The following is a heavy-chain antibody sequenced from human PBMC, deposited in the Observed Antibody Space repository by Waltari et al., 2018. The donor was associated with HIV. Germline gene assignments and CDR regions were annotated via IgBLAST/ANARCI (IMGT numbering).Heavy chain of an antibody. CDR2: IYTSGST. CDR1: GGSISSGSYY. V-gene: IGHV4-61*02. Sequence: QVQLQESGPGLVKPSQTLSLTCTVSGGSISSGSYYGRWIRQPAGQGLEWIGRIYTSGSTNYNPSLKSRVTISVDTSKNQFSLKLSSVTAADTAVYYCARDRPYYYGSGSLRYFDYWGQGTLVTVSS. J-gene: IGHJ4*02. D-gene: IGHD3-10*01. CDR3: ARDRPYYYGSGSLRYFDY.